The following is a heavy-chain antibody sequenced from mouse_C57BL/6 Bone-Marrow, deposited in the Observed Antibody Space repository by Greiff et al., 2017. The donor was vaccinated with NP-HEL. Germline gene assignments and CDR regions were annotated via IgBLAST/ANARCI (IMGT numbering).Heavy chain of an antibody. V-gene: IGHV1-42*01. Sequence: VQLQQSGPELVKPGASVKISCKASGYSFTGYYMNWVKQSPEKSLEWIGEINPSTGGTTYNQKFKAKATLTVDKSSSTAYLPLKSLTSEDSAVYVCARGFTGGFAYWGQGTLVTVSA. CDR3: ARGFTGGFAY. CDR1: GYSFTGYY. J-gene: IGHJ3*01. CDR2: INPSTGGT.